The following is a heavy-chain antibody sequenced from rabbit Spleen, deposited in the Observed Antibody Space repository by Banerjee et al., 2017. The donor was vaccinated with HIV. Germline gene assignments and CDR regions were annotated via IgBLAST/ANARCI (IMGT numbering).Heavy chain of an antibody. J-gene: IGHJ2*01. Sequence: QSLEESGGDLVKPGASLTLTCKASGFSFISSYYMCWVRQAPGKGLEWIACIDTNDGDTDYANWPKGRFTISKTSSTTVTLQMTSLTAADTATYFCARNYVNAFDPWGQGTLVTVS. CDR1: GFSFISSYY. V-gene: IGHV1S40*01. CDR3: ARNYVNAFDP. CDR2: IDTNDGDT. D-gene: IGHD1-1*01.